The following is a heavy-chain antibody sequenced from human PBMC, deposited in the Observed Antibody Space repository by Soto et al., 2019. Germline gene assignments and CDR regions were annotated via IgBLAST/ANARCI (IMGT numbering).Heavy chain of an antibody. V-gene: IGHV3-23*01. CDR3: ARTGRRYSSSWSEAFDI. Sequence: EVQLLESGGGLVQPGGSLRLSCAASGFTFSSYAMSWVRQAPGKGLEWVSAISGSGGSTYYAASVKGRFNISRDNSKNTLYLQMNSLRDEDTAVYYCARTGRRYSSSWSEAFDIWGQGTMVTVSS. D-gene: IGHD6-13*01. CDR1: GFTFSSYA. CDR2: ISGSGGST. J-gene: IGHJ3*02.